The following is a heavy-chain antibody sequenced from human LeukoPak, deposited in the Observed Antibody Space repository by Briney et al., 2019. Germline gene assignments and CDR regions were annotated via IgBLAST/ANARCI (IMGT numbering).Heavy chain of an antibody. CDR3: ARGGYSYGFLYFDY. Sequence: ASVKVSCKASGYTFTSYYMHWVRQATGQGLEWMGWMNPNSGNTGYAQKFQGRVTMTRNTSISTAYMELSSLRSEDTAVYYCARGGYSYGFLYFDYWGQGTLVTVSS. V-gene: IGHV1-8*02. J-gene: IGHJ4*02. D-gene: IGHD5-18*01. CDR1: GYTFTSYY. CDR2: MNPNSGNT.